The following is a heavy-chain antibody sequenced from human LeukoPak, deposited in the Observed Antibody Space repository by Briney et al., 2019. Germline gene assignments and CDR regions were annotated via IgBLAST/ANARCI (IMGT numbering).Heavy chain of an antibody. Sequence: ASVKVSCKVSGYALTELSMHWVRQAPGKGLEWMGGFDPEDGETIYAQKFQGRVTMTEDTSTDTAYMELSSLRSEDTAVYYCATTVPVAGTFYYYYGMDVWGQGTTVTVSS. D-gene: IGHD6-19*01. CDR1: GYALTELS. CDR2: FDPEDGET. J-gene: IGHJ6*02. V-gene: IGHV1-24*01. CDR3: ATTVPVAGTFYYYYGMDV.